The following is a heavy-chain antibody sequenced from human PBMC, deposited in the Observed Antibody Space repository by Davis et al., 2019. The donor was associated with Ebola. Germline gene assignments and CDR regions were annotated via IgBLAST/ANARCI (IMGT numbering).Heavy chain of an antibody. V-gene: IGHV3-7*01. CDR1: GFTFSSYW. D-gene: IGHD1-26*01. J-gene: IGHJ5*02. CDR2: IKQGGDER. CDR3: VRVYSGSYDP. Sequence: PGGFLRLSCAASGFTFSSYWMSWVRQAPGKGLEWVANIKQGGDERYYVDSVKGRFIISRDDAKNSLYLQMNSLRAEDTAVYYCVRVYSGSYDPWGQGTLVTVSS.